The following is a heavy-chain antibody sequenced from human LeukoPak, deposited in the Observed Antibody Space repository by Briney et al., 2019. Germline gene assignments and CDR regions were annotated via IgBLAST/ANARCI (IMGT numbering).Heavy chain of an antibody. V-gene: IGHV3-73*01. CDR2: IRSKANNDAT. CDR1: GLTFSGSA. J-gene: IGHJ4*02. CDR3: ARSRVDTAMIPHYFDY. D-gene: IGHD5-18*01. Sequence: GGSLRLSCAASGLTFSGSAMHWVRQASGKGLEWVGRIRSKANNDATAYAASVKGRFTISRDNSKNTLYLQMGSLRAEDMAVYYCARSRVDTAMIPHYFDYWGQGTLVTVSS.